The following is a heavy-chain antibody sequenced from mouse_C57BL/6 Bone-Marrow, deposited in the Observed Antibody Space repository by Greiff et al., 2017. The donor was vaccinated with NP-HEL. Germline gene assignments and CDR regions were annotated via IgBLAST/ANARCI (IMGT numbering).Heavy chain of an antibody. CDR3: ARGYDDWYFDV. D-gene: IGHD2-14*01. CDR2: IDPSDSET. V-gene: IGHV1-52*01. Sequence: VQLQQPGAELVRPGSSVKLSCKASGYTFTSYWMHWVKQRPIQGLEWIGNIDPSDSETHYNQKFKDKATLTVDKSSSTAYMQLSSLTSDDTAVYYCARGYDDWYFDVWGTGTTVTVSS. CDR1: GYTFTSYW. J-gene: IGHJ1*03.